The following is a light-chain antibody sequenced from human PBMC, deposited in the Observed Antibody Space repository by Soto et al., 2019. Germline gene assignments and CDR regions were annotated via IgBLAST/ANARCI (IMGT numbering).Light chain of an antibody. CDR1: NRDVGIYDF. V-gene: IGLV2-23*02. J-gene: IGLJ1*01. CDR2: EVS. Sequence: ALTAPASIAGTAGQSITLSCTVSNRDVGIYDFVSWYQHHPGRAPKLIVSEVSHRPSGVSNRFSGSKSGNTASLTISGLQSEDEADYYCCLYVGGRKYLFGTGTKGTV. CDR3: CLYVGGRKYL.